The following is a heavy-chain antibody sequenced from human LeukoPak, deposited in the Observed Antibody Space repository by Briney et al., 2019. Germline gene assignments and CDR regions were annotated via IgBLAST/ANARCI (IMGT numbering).Heavy chain of an antibody. CDR2: IYYSGST. Sequence: SETLSLTCTVSGGSISSYYRSWIRQPPGKGLEWIGYIYYSGSTYYNPSLKSRVTISVDTSKNQFSLKLSSVTAADTAVYYCARQRRFLALGMDVWGQGTTVTVSS. CDR3: ARQRRFLALGMDV. J-gene: IGHJ6*02. CDR1: GGSISSYY. D-gene: IGHD3-3*01. V-gene: IGHV4-59*08.